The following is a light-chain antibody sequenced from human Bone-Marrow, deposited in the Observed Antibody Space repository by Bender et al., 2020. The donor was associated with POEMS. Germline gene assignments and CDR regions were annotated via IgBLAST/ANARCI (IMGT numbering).Light chain of an antibody. CDR1: SSDVGIYSL. CDR2: EGT. J-gene: IGLJ2*01. CDR3: CSYAGSSTWV. Sequence: QSALTQPASVSGSPGQSITISCTGTSSDVGIYSLVSWYQQHPGKAPKLIIYEGTKRPSGISYRFSASKSGNTASLKISGLQAEDEADYYCCSYAGSSTWVFGAGTKLTVL. V-gene: IGLV2-23*01.